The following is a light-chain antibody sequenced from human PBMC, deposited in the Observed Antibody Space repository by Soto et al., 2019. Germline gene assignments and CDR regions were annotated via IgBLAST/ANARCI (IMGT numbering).Light chain of an antibody. Sequence: DIQMTQSPSTLSGSVGDRVTITSRASQTISSWLAWYQQKPAKATNLLIYAASGLQTGVPSRFSGSVSGTDFTLTLSSLQSEDFAVYYCQQYNHWRSISFGQGTRLEIK. J-gene: IGKJ5*01. CDR2: AAS. V-gene: IGKV1-5*01. CDR1: QTISSW. CDR3: QQYNHWRSIS.